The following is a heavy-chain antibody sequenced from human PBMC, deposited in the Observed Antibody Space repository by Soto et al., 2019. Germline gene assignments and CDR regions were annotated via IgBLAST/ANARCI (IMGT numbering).Heavy chain of an antibody. J-gene: IGHJ3*02. V-gene: IGHV3-30-3*01. CDR3: APLASIAGYDAFDI. Sequence: QVQLVESGGGVVQPGRSLRLSCAASGFTFSSYAMHWVRQAPGKGLEWVAVISYDGSNKYYADSVKGRFTISRDNSKNTLSLQMNSLRAEDTAMYYCAPLASIAGYDAFDIWGQGTMVTVSS. CDR2: ISYDGSNK. CDR1: GFTFSSYA. D-gene: IGHD3-9*01.